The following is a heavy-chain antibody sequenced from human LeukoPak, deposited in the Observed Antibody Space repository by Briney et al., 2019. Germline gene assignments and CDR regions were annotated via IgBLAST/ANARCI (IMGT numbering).Heavy chain of an antibody. V-gene: IGHV3-30*02. CDR2: IRYDGSNK. D-gene: IGHD1-7*01. Sequence: GGSLRLSCAASGFTFSSYGMHWVRQAPGKRLEWVAFIRYDGSNKYYADSVKGRFTISRDNSKNTLYLQMNSLRAEDTAVYYCAKDWADITGTTPPDYWGQGTLVTVSS. CDR1: GFTFSSYG. CDR3: AKDWADITGTTPPDY. J-gene: IGHJ4*02.